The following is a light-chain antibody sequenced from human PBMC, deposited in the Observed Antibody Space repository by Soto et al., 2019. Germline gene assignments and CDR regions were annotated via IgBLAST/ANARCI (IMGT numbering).Light chain of an antibody. CDR2: KAS. CDR3: QQYNSYSRYT. Sequence: DLQMTQSPSTLSASVGDRVTITCRASQSISSWLAWYQQKPGKAPKLLIYKASSLESGVPSRFSCSGSGTEFTLTISSLQPYDFATYYCQQYNSYSRYTFGQGTKLEIK. V-gene: IGKV1-5*03. J-gene: IGKJ2*01. CDR1: QSISSW.